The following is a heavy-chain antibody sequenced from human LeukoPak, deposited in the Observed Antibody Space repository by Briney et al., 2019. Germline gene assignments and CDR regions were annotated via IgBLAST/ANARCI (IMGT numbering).Heavy chain of an antibody. D-gene: IGHD5-18*01. V-gene: IGHV4-61*01. CDR2: KYYSGST. CDR3: ARGRSYGFDFDS. CDR1: GVSINTCCYY. J-gene: IGHJ4*02. Sequence: SETLSLTCDVSGVSINTCCYYWTWIRQPPGKGLEWIGYKYYSGSTRYNSSLRSRLIISLDSSKNQFSLRLTSVTAADTAVYYCARGRSYGFDFDSWGPGTLVIVSS.